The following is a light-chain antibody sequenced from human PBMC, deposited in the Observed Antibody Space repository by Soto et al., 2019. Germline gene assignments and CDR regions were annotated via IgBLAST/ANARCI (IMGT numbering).Light chain of an antibody. CDR1: SSDVGGYNY. CDR2: DVS. J-gene: IGLJ2*01. Sequence: QSVLTQPASVSGSSGQSITISCTGTSSDVGGYNYVSWYQQHPGKAPKLMIYDVSNRPSGVSNRFSGSKSGNTASLTISGLQAEDEADYYCSSYTSSSTDVVFGGGTMLTVL. CDR3: SSYTSSSTDVV. V-gene: IGLV2-14*01.